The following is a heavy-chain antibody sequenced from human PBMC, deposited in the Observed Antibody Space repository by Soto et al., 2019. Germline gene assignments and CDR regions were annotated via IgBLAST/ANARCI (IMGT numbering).Heavy chain of an antibody. Sequence: QLQLQESGSGLVKPSQTLSLTCAVSGGSISSGGYSWSWIRQPPGKGLEWIGYIYHSGSTYYNPSLKSRITISVDRSKNQFALKLSSVTAADTAVYYCARGAASIAAPYYFDYCGQGTLVTVSS. CDR1: GGSISSGGYS. V-gene: IGHV4-30-2*01. CDR3: ARGAASIAAPYYFDY. CDR2: IYHSGST. D-gene: IGHD6-6*01. J-gene: IGHJ4*02.